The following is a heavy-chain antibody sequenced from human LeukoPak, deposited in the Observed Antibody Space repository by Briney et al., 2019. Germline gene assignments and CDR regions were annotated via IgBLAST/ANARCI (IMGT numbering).Heavy chain of an antibody. J-gene: IGHJ4*02. CDR2: ISTTGSSI. CDR3: ARVQRGIAVALDY. D-gene: IGHD6-19*01. CDR1: GFTFSSYE. V-gene: IGHV3-48*03. Sequence: GGSLSLSCAASGFTFSSYEMNWVRQDPGKGLEWVSYISTTGSSIYYADSVKGRFTISRDNVKNLLYLQMNSLRAEDTAVYYCARVQRGIAVALDYWGQGTLATVSS.